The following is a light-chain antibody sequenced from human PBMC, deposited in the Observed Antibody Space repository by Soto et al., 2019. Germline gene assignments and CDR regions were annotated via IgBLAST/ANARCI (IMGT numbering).Light chain of an antibody. V-gene: IGKV3-11*01. CDR2: DAS. CDR3: QQRSNWPPIT. CDR1: QSVSNKY. Sequence: DILLTQSPCTLALSPGERATLSCRASQSVSNKYLAWYQQKPGQAPRLLIYDASNRATGIPARFSGSGSGTDFTLTISSLEHEDFAVYYCQQRSNWPPITFGQGTRLEIK. J-gene: IGKJ5*01.